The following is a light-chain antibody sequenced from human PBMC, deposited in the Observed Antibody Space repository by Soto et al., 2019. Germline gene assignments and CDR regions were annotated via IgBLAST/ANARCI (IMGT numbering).Light chain of an antibody. V-gene: IGLV1-40*01. CDR1: SSNIGAGYD. CDR2: GNS. J-gene: IGLJ2*01. CDR3: QSYDSSLSGWV. Sequence: QCVLTQPPSVSGAPGQRVTISCTGSSSNIGAGYDVHWYQQLPGTAPKLLIYGNSNRPSGVPDRFSGSKSGTSASLAITGLQAEVEADYYCQSYDSSLSGWVFGGGTKLTVL.